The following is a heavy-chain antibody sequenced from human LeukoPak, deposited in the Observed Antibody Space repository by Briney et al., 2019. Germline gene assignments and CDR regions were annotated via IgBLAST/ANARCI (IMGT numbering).Heavy chain of an antibody. CDR2: INHSGST. D-gene: IGHD3-10*01. V-gene: IGHV4-34*01. CDR3: AREMGGSGFYYGMDV. CDR1: GGSFSGYY. J-gene: IGHJ6*02. Sequence: SETLSLTCAVYGGSFSGYYWSWIRQPPGKGLEWIGEINHSGSTNYNPSLKSRVTISVDTSKNQFSPKLSSVTAADTAVYYCAREMGGSGFYYGMDVWGQGTTVTVSS.